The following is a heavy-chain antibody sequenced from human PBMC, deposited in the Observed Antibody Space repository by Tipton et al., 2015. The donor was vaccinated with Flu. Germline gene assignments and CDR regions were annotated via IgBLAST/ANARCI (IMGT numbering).Heavy chain of an antibody. CDR2: IGLSASNM. CDR3: ATDHAWAFDY. V-gene: IGHV3-48*02. CDR1: EFTLSTHS. Sequence: SLRLSCAASEFTLSTHSMSWVRQAPGKGLEWVSYIGLSASNMHYSDSVKGRFTISRDNAKNSLYLQMNSLRDEDKAVYYCATDHAWAFDYWGQGTVVTVSS. D-gene: IGHD7-27*01. J-gene: IGHJ4*02.